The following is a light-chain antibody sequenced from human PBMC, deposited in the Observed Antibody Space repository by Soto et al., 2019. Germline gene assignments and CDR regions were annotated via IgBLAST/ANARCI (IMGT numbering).Light chain of an antibody. CDR2: GAS. Sequence: EIVLTQSPGTLSLSPGERATLFCRASESVSSNYLAWYQQTPGQAPRLLIYGASSRATGIPDRFSGSGSGTDFTLTISRLEPEDFAVYYCQQYGTSSLTFGGGAKVEIK. CDR3: QQYGTSSLT. J-gene: IGKJ4*01. V-gene: IGKV3-20*01. CDR1: ESVSSNY.